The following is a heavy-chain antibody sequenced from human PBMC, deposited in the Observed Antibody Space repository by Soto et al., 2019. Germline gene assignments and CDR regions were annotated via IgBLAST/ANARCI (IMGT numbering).Heavy chain of an antibody. CDR1: GYTLTELS. Sequence: ASVKVSCKVSGYTLTELSMHWVRQAPGKGLEWMGGFDPEDGETIYAQKFQGRVTMTEDTSTDTAYMELSSLRSEDTAVYYCATMIAVAGYFDYWGQGTLVTVSS. CDR3: ATMIAVAGYFDY. J-gene: IGHJ4*02. CDR2: FDPEDGET. V-gene: IGHV1-24*01. D-gene: IGHD6-19*01.